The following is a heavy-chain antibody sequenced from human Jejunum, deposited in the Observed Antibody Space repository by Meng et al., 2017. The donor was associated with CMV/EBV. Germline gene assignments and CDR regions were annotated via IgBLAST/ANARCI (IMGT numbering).Heavy chain of an antibody. CDR1: TFGQYW. J-gene: IGHJ6*02. CDR2: IRHDGRST. CDR3: ARDALTVSPYYYGMGV. V-gene: IGHV3-30*02. Sequence: TFGQYWMHWVRQAPGKGLEWVANIRHDGRSTAYAESVQGRFKISRDNSKSTLYLQMNSLRPDDTAVYYCARDALTVSPYYYGMGVWGQGTTVTVSS. D-gene: IGHD4-11*01.